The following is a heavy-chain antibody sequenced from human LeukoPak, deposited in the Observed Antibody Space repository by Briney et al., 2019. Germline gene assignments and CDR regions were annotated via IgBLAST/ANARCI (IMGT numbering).Heavy chain of an antibody. J-gene: IGHJ4*02. Sequence: SETLSLTCTVSGGSISSSSYYWGWIRQPPGKGLEWIGSIYYSGSTYYNPSLKSRVTISVDTSKNQFSLKLSSVTAADTAVYYCAREGIAAACTLDYWGQGTLVTVSS. CDR3: AREGIAAACTLDY. D-gene: IGHD6-13*01. CDR2: IYYSGST. CDR1: GGSISSSSYY. V-gene: IGHV4-39*07.